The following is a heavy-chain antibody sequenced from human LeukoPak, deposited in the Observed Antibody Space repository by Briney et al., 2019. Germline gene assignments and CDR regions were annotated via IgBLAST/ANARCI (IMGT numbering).Heavy chain of an antibody. D-gene: IGHD4-23*01. CDR3: ARRPDYGGNSGDY. V-gene: IGHV4-34*01. CDR2: INHSGST. Sequence: SETLSLTCAVYGGSFSGYYWSWIRQPPGKGLEWIGEINHSGSTNYNPSLKSRVTISVDTSKNQFSLKLSSVTAADTAVYYCARRPDYGGNSGDYWGQGTLVTVSS. CDR1: GGSFSGYY. J-gene: IGHJ4*02.